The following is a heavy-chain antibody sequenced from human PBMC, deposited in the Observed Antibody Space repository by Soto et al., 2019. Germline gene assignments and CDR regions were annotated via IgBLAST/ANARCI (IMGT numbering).Heavy chain of an antibody. CDR3: ARGQPYSDTDVDYFDF. J-gene: IGHJ4*02. CDR1: GFTFSSYA. V-gene: IGHV3-30-3*01. D-gene: IGHD5-18*01. Sequence: VQLVESGGGVVQPGRSLRLSCAASGFTFSSYAMHWVRQAPGKGLEWVAVISYDGSNKYYADSVKGRFTISRDNSKNTLYLQMNSLRAEDTAVYYCARGQPYSDTDVDYFDFWGQGTLVTVSS. CDR2: ISYDGSNK.